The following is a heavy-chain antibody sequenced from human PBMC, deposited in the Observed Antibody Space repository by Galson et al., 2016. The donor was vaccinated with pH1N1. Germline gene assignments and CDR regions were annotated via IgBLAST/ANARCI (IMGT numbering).Heavy chain of an antibody. Sequence: SVKVSCKASGYTFTTYGIDWVRQAPGQGLEWMGWISTYTGNAKYAQKFPGRLTLTTDPFTNIAYMDLGSMTSDDTATYFCASRRIPECSGGSLDLDSWGQGTLVTVSS. CDR2: ISTYTGNA. D-gene: IGHD2-15*01. CDR3: ASRRIPECSGGSLDLDS. J-gene: IGHJ4*02. V-gene: IGHV1-18*01. CDR1: GYTFTTYG.